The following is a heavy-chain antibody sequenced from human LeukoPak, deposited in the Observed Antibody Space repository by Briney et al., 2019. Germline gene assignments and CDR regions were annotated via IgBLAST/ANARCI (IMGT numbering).Heavy chain of an antibody. CDR3: ARAIESVTIFGVASLYYYGMDV. CDR2: IYHSGST. CDR1: GVSISSSNW. D-gene: IGHD3-3*01. J-gene: IGHJ6*02. V-gene: IGHV4-4*02. Sequence: LETLSLTCAVSGVSISSSNWWSWVRQPPGKGLEWIGEIYHSGSTNYNPSLKSRVTISVDKSKNQFSLKLSSVTAADTAVYYCARAIESVTIFGVASLYYYGMDVWGQGTTVTVSS.